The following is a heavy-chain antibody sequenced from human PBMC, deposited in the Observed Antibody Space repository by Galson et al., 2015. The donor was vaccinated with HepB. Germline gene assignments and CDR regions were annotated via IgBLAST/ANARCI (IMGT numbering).Heavy chain of an antibody. CDR2: INAGNGNT. Sequence: SVKVSCKASGYTFTSHAMHWVRQAPGQRLEWMGWINAGNGNTKYSQKFQGRVTITRDTSASTAYMGLSSLRSEDTAMYYCARDSAGITMIYWGQGTLVTVSS. CDR3: ARDSAGITMIY. V-gene: IGHV1-3*01. J-gene: IGHJ4*02. CDR1: GYTFTSHA. D-gene: IGHD3-22*01.